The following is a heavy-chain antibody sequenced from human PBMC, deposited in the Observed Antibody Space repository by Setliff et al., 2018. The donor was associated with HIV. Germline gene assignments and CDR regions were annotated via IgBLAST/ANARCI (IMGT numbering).Heavy chain of an antibody. CDR3: ARATVLTGDRYYYYYYYMDV. V-gene: IGHV4-34*01. CDR1: GGSFSGYY. D-gene: IGHD7-27*01. CDR2: IHYSGNT. J-gene: IGHJ6*03. Sequence: SETLSLTCAVYGGSFSGYYWSWIRQHPGKGLEWIGYIHYSGNTYNNPSLNSRISISVDMSKNKFSLKLSSVTAADTAVYYCARATVLTGDRYYYYYYYMDVWGKGTTVTVSS.